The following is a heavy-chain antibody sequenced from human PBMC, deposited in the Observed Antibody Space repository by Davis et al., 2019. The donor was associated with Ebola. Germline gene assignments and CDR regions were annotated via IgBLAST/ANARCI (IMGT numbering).Heavy chain of an antibody. CDR2: INPSGGST. J-gene: IGHJ6*04. Sequence: AASVKVSCKASGYTFTSYYMHWVRQAPGQGLEWMGIINPSGGSTSYAQKFQGRVTITADKSTSTAYMELSSLRSDDTAVYYCARGGLLWFGDYYYYGMDVWGKGTTVTVSS. CDR3: ARGGLLWFGDYYYYGMDV. CDR1: GYTFTSYY. D-gene: IGHD3-10*01. V-gene: IGHV1-46*01.